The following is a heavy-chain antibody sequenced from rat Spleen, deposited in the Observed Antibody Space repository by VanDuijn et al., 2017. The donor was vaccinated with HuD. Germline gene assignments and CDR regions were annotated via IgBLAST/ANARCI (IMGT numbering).Heavy chain of an antibody. CDR2: ISTGGNT. D-gene: IGHD1-4*01. J-gene: IGHJ2*01. Sequence: QVHLKESGPGLVQSSQTLSLTCTVSGFSLTSNGVSWVRQPPGEGLEWIAAISTGGNTYYNSALSSRLSISRDTSKSQVFLKVDSLQTEDTATYFCTRESLPGYNSHWFVYWGQGVMVTVSS. CDR3: TRESLPGYNSHWFVY. V-gene: IGHV2S12*01. CDR1: GFSLTSNG.